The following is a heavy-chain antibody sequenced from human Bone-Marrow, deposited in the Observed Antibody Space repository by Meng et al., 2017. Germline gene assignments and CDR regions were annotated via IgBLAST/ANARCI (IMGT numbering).Heavy chain of an antibody. CDR1: GGTFSSYA. Sequence: SVKVSCKASGGTFSSYAISWVRQAPGQGLEWMGGIIPIFGTANYAQKFQGRVTITADKFPSTAYMELSSLRSEDTAVYYCARDSGYGSGSYADGSWDYYYYGIDVWGQGTTVTVSS. J-gene: IGHJ6*02. CDR3: ARDSGYGSGSYADGSWDYYYYGIDV. CDR2: IIPIFGTA. D-gene: IGHD3-10*01. V-gene: IGHV1-69*06.